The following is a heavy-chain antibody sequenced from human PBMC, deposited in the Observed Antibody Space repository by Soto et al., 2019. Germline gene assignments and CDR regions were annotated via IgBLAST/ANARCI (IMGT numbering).Heavy chain of an antibody. D-gene: IGHD3-22*01. CDR1: GGSISSGGYY. V-gene: IGHV4-31*02. CDR2: IYYSGST. J-gene: IGHJ4*02. Sequence: SETLSLTCTVSGGSISSGGYYWSWIRQHPGKGLEWIGYIYYSGSTYYNPSLKSRVSISVDTSKNQFSLKLSSVTAADTAMYYCARSPAVYDSSGYSGTYDYWGQGTLVTVS. CDR3: ARSPAVYDSSGYSGTYDY.